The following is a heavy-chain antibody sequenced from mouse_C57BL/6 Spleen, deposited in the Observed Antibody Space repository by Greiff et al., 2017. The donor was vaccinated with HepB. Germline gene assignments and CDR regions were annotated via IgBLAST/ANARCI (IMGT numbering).Heavy chain of an antibody. CDR1: GYTFTSYW. V-gene: IGHV1-50*01. J-gene: IGHJ1*03. CDR3: ARRSSYWYFDV. D-gene: IGHD1-1*01. CDR2: IDPSDSYT. Sequence: VQLQQPGAELVKPGASVKLSCQASGYTFTSYWMQWVKQRPGQGLEWIGEIDPSDSYTNYNQQFKGKATLTVDTSSSTAYMQLSSLTSEDSAVYYCARRSSYWYFDVWGTGTTVTVSS.